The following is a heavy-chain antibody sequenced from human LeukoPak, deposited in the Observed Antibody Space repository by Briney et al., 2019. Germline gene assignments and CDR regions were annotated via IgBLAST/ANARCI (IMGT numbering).Heavy chain of an antibody. CDR2: IIPIFGTA. Sequence: SVKVSCKASRGTFSSYAISWVRQAPGQGLEWMGRIIPIFGTANYAQKFQGRVTITTDESTSTAYMELSSLRSEATAAYYCASTDCTNGVCYTCDYWGQGTLVTVSS. D-gene: IGHD2-8*01. J-gene: IGHJ4*02. CDR3: ASTDCTNGVCYTCDY. CDR1: RGTFSSYA. V-gene: IGHV1-69*05.